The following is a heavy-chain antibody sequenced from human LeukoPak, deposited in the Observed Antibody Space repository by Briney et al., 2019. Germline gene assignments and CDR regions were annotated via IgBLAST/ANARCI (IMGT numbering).Heavy chain of an antibody. Sequence: GGSLRLSCAASGFNFKSYGMHWVRQAPGKGLEWVSAISGSGGSTYYADSVKGRFTISRDNSKNTLYLQMNSLRAEDTAVYYCAKDLSRGFPPGGYWGQGTLVTVSS. D-gene: IGHD3-22*01. CDR1: GFNFKSYG. V-gene: IGHV3-23*01. CDR2: ISGSGGST. J-gene: IGHJ4*02. CDR3: AKDLSRGFPPGGY.